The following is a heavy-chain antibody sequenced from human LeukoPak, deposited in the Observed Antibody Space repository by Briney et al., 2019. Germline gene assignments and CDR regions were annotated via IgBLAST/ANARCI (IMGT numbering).Heavy chain of an antibody. D-gene: IGHD2-15*01. V-gene: IGHV3-53*01. CDR2: IYSGGST. CDR1: GFTFSSYE. J-gene: IGHJ6*03. CDR3: AREVVAATGRYYYYYMDV. Sequence: GGSLRLSCAASGFTFSSYEMNWVRQAPGKGLEWVSVIYSGGSTYYADSVKGRFTISRDNSKNTLYLQMNSLRAEDTAVYYCAREVVAATGRYYYYYMDVWGKGTTVTVSS.